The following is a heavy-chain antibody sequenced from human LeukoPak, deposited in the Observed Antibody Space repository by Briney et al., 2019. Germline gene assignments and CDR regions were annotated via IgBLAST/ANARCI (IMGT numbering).Heavy chain of an antibody. CDR2: IYPGDSDI. CDR3: VRRTTGEYYFDY. CDR1: GYRFTIYW. J-gene: IGHJ4*02. V-gene: IGHV5-51*01. D-gene: IGHD7-27*01. Sequence: GESLKISCKGSGYRFTIYWVGWVRQMPGRGLEWIGIIYPGDSDIRYSPSFQGQVNISADKSISTAYLQWSSLKASDTAMYYCVRRTTGEYYFDYWGQGTLVTVSS.